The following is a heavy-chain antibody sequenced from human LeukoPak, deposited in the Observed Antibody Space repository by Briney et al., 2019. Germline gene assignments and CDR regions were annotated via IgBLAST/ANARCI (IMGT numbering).Heavy chain of an antibody. J-gene: IGHJ5*02. CDR3: ARPRSRITIFGVVKIMDWFDP. D-gene: IGHD3-3*01. CDR1: GYTFTGYY. Sequence: ASVKVSCKASGYTFTGYYMHWVRQAPGQGLEWMGWINPNSGGTNYAQKFQGRVIMTRDTSISTAYMELSRLRSDDTAVYYCARPRSRITIFGVVKIMDWFDPWGQGTLVTVSS. CDR2: INPNSGGT. V-gene: IGHV1-2*02.